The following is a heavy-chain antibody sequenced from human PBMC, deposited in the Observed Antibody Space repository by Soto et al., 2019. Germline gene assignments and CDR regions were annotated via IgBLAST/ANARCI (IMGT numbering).Heavy chain of an antibody. V-gene: IGHV1-69*04. Sequence: PVEVSRKASGGTLQSHTISWVRQGPGKGLERKGRIIPILGIANYAQKFQGRVTITADKSTSTAYMELSSLRSEDTAVYYCARDPPDIVVVPAATVSNWFDPWGQGTLVTVSS. CDR2: IIPILGIA. D-gene: IGHD2-2*01. CDR1: GGTLQSHT. J-gene: IGHJ5*02. CDR3: ARDPPDIVVVPAATVSNWFDP.